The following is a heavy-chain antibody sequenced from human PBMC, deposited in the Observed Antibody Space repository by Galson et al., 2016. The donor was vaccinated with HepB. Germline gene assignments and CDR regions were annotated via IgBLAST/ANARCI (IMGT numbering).Heavy chain of an antibody. CDR1: GDTFTGYY. CDR3: ATSTGYRSGWGAFDI. CDR2: LSANSGAT. V-gene: IGHV1-2*04. D-gene: IGHD6-25*01. J-gene: IGHJ3*02. Sequence: SVKVSCKASGDTFTGYYIHWVRQAPGQGLEWMAWLSANSGATNYAQKFRGWVTMTRDTSISTAYMELTSLTSDATAIYYCATSTGYRSGWGAFDIWGQGTMVTVSS.